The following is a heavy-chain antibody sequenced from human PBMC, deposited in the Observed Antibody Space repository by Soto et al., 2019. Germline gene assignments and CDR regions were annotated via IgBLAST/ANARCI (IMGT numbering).Heavy chain of an antibody. V-gene: IGHV3-30-3*02. CDR3: TKEGLFWSGSFDS. Sequence: GGSLRLSCAASGFTFRSYPMHWVRQAPGKGLEWVAIVSYDGITKYADSVKGRFTISRDNSNNTLFLQMNSLRTEDTAVYYCTKEGLFWSGSFDSWGQGTLVTVSS. J-gene: IGHJ4*02. CDR1: GFTFRSYP. D-gene: IGHD3-3*01. CDR2: VSYDGITK.